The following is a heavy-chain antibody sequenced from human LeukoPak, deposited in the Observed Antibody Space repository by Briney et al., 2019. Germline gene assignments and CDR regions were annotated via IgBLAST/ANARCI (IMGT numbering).Heavy chain of an antibody. CDR1: GGSISSYY. Sequence: KSSETLSLTCTVSGGSISSYYWSWIRQPPGKGLEWIGYIYYSGSTNYNPSLKSRVTISVDTSKNQFSLKLSSVTAADTAVYYCARAGPYCGGDCYAEFDYWGQGTLVTVSS. CDR3: ARAGPYCGGDCYAEFDY. CDR2: IYYSGST. V-gene: IGHV4-59*01. J-gene: IGHJ4*02. D-gene: IGHD2-21*02.